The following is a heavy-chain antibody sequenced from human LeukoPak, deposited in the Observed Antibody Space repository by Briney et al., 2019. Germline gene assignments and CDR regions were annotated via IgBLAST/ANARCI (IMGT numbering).Heavy chain of an antibody. CDR1: GDSVSSNSAA. CDR2: TYYRSKWYN. Sequence: SQTLSLTCAISGDSVSSNSAAWNWIRQSPSRGLEWLGRTYYRSKWYNDYAVSVKSRITINPDTSKNQFSLQLNSVTPEDTAVYYCAREAQHRSHDYGGNRNAFDIWGQGTMVTVSS. V-gene: IGHV6-1*01. D-gene: IGHD4-23*01. J-gene: IGHJ3*02. CDR3: AREAQHRSHDYGGNRNAFDI.